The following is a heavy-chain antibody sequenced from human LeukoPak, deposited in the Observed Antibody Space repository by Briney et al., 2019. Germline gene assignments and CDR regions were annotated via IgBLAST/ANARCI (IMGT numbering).Heavy chain of an antibody. J-gene: IGHJ4*02. D-gene: IGHD3-3*01. Sequence: VXVXCXXSXYTXTGXYMHWVRQAPGQGLEWMGWINPNSGGTNYAQKFQGRVTMTRDTSISTAYMELSRLRSDDTAVYYCARDVWSGYCTSWGQGTLVTVSS. CDR3: ARDVWSGYCTS. CDR2: INPNSGGT. CDR1: XYTXTGXY. V-gene: IGHV1-2*02.